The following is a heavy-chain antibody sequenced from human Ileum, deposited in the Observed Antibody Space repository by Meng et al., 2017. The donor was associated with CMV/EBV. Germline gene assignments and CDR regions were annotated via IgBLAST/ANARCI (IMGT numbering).Heavy chain of an antibody. Sequence: GGSLRLSCAACGFTFSRYWMSWVRQAPGKGLEWVANINEDGSEKYYVDSVKGRFTISRDNGKSSLYLRVNSLRAEDTAVYYCVRDEDWAFDYWGQGTLVTVSS. CDR1: GFTFSRYW. CDR3: VRDEDWAFDY. CDR2: INEDGSEK. D-gene: IGHD3/OR15-3a*01. J-gene: IGHJ4*02. V-gene: IGHV3-7*01.